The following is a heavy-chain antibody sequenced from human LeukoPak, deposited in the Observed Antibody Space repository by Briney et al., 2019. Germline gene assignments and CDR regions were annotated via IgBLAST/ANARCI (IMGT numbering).Heavy chain of an antibody. Sequence: WVRQAPGKGLEWVAVISYDGSNKYYADSVKGRFTISRDNSKNTLYLQMNSLRAEDTAVYYCARVMGRYCSSTSCYVDYWGQGTLVTVSS. J-gene: IGHJ4*02. CDR3: ARVMGRYCSSTSCYVDY. V-gene: IGHV3-30*04. D-gene: IGHD2-2*01. CDR2: ISYDGSNK.